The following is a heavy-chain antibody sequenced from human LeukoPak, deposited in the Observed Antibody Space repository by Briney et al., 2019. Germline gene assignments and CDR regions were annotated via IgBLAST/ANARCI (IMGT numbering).Heavy chain of an antibody. CDR3: ARGADGYNDY. V-gene: IGHV4-30-2*01. Sequence: TLSLTCAVSGGSISSGGYSWSWIRQPPGKGLEWIGYIYHSGSTYYNPSLKSRVTISVDRSKNQFSLKLSSVTAADTAVYYCARGADGYNDYWGQGTLVTVSS. D-gene: IGHD5-24*01. CDR1: GGSISSGGYS. CDR2: IYHSGST. J-gene: IGHJ4*02.